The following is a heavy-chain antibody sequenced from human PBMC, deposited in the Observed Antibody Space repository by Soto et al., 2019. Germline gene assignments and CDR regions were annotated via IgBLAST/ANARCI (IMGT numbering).Heavy chain of an antibody. V-gene: IGHV1-69*04. CDR3: AREGPVYYDILTGYYRYYYYYMDV. CDR1: GGTFSSYT. Sequence: ASVKVSCKASGGTFSSYTISWVRQAPGQGLEWMGRIIPILGIANYAQKLQGRVTMTTDTSTSTAYMELRSLRSDDTAVYYCAREGPVYYDILTGYYRYYYYYMDVWGKGTTVTVSS. D-gene: IGHD3-9*01. CDR2: IIPILGIA. J-gene: IGHJ6*03.